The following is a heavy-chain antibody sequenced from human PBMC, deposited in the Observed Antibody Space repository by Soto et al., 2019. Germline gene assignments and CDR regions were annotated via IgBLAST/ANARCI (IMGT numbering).Heavy chain of an antibody. CDR2: TYYRSKWHN. Sequence: PSQTLSLTCASSGDSVSSNRAAGNWIRQSPSRGLEWLGRTYYRSKWHNDYAVSVKSRITINPDTSKNQFSLQLNSVTPEDTAVYYCARVGSGWEYFDYWGQGTLVTVSS. V-gene: IGHV6-1*01. D-gene: IGHD6-19*01. J-gene: IGHJ4*02. CDR3: ARVGSGWEYFDY. CDR1: GDSVSSNRAA.